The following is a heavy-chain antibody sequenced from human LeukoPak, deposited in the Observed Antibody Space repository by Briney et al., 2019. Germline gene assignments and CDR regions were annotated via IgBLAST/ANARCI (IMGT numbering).Heavy chain of an antibody. CDR2: ISAYNGNT. Sequence: ASVKVSCKASGYTFTSYGISWVRQAPGQGLEWMGWISAYNGNTNYAQKLQGRVTMTTDTSTSTAYMELRSLRSDDTAVYYCARVPAAAILYCIDFWGQGTLVTVSS. J-gene: IGHJ4*02. D-gene: IGHD2-2*01. CDR1: GYTFTSYG. V-gene: IGHV1-18*01. CDR3: ARVPAAAILYCIDF.